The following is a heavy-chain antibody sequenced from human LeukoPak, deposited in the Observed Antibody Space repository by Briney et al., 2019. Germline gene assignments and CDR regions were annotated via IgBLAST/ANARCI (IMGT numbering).Heavy chain of an antibody. CDR2: IYYSGST. Sequence: TSETLSLTCSVSGGSISNSSYYWGWIRQPPGKGLEWIGAIYYSGSTYFNPSLKSRVTMSVDTSENQFFLKLSSVTAADTAVYYCASQYYDISTGYPYYFDYWGQGTLVTVSS. V-gene: IGHV4-39*01. CDR1: GGSISNSSYY. CDR3: ASQYYDISTGYPYYFDY. D-gene: IGHD3-9*01. J-gene: IGHJ4*02.